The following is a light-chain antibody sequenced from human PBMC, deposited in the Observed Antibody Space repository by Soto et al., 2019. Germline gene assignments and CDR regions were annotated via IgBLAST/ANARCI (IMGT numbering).Light chain of an antibody. J-gene: IGLJ1*01. V-gene: IGLV2-11*01. CDR1: SSDVGAYNY. CDR2: DAS. CDR3: CSYTNSAYV. Sequence: QSVLTQPRSVSGSPGQSVTISCTGTSSDVGAYNYVSWYQQHPAKAPNLMIYDASKRPSGVPDRFSGSKSGNTASLTISGLQAEDEGDYYCCSYTNSAYVFGTGTKVTVL.